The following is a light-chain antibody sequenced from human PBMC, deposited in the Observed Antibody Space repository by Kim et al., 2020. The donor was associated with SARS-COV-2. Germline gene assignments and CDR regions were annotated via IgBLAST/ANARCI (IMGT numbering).Light chain of an antibody. Sequence: PGKTARITCGGNNIGSRSVHWYQQKPGQAPVLVIYYDSDRPSGIPERFSGSNSGNTATLTISRVEAGDEADYYCQVWDSSSDHPGVFGTGTKVTVL. CDR2: YDS. CDR1: NIGSRS. CDR3: QVWDSSSDHPGV. J-gene: IGLJ1*01. V-gene: IGLV3-21*04.